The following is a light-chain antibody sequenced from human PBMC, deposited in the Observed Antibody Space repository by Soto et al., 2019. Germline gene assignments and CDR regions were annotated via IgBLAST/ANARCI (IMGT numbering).Light chain of an antibody. Sequence: EIVLTQSPGTLSLSPGERATLSCRASQSVSSSYLAWYQQKPGQAPRLLIYGAFTRATGFPARFSGSGSGTHFTLTITSLQPEDVATYYCQKYLSALWTFGQGTKVDI. CDR1: QSVSSSY. J-gene: IGKJ1*01. CDR3: QKYLSALWT. CDR2: GAF. V-gene: IGKV3-20*01.